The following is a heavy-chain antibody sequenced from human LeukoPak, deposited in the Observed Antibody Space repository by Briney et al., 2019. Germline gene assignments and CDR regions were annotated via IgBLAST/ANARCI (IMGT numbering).Heavy chain of an antibody. V-gene: IGHV3-74*01. CDR1: GFTFSSYW. D-gene: IGHD4-23*01. CDR3: ATDLDYGGYSHFVF. J-gene: IGHJ4*02. CDR2: IKSDGSST. Sequence: PGGSLRLSCAASGFTFSSYWMHWVRQAPGKGLVWVSRIKSDGSSTRYADSVKGRFTISRDNAKNTLWLQMNSLRAEDTAVYYCATDLDYGGYSHFVFWGQGTLVTVSS.